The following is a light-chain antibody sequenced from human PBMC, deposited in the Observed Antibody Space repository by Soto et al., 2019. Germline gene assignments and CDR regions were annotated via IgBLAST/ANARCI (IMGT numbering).Light chain of an antibody. CDR1: QSVSNN. CDR3: QQYSQWPLYT. CDR2: GAS. V-gene: IGKV3-15*01. Sequence: EIVMTHSPATLSVSPGERATLSCRASQSVSNNLAWYQQKPGQAPRLLIYGASTRATAIPARFSGSGSGTEFTLTISSLQSEDFAVYFCQQYSQWPLYTFGQGTKV. J-gene: IGKJ2*01.